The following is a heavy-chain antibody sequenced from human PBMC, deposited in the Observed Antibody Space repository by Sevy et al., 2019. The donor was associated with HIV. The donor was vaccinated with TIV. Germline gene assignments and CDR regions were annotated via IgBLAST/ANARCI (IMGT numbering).Heavy chain of an antibody. Sequence: GGSLRLSCAASGFTFSSYSMNWVRQAPGKGLECVSYISSSSSTIYYADSVKGRFTISRDNAKNSLYLQMNSLRDEDTAVYYCARKVDTAMGAYYYYGMDVWGQGTTVTVSS. CDR2: ISSSSSTI. V-gene: IGHV3-48*02. CDR3: ARKVDTAMGAYYYYGMDV. D-gene: IGHD5-18*01. J-gene: IGHJ6*02. CDR1: GFTFSSYS.